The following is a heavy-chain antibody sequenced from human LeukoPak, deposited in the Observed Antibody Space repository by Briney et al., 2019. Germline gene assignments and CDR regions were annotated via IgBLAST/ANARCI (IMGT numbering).Heavy chain of an antibody. V-gene: IGHV3-7*01. D-gene: IGHD3-10*01. CDR3: ARVSSKTMVRALITKKNHYYYYMDV. CDR2: IKQDGSEK. CDR1: GFIFSNYA. J-gene: IGHJ6*03. Sequence: GGSLRLSCAASGFIFSNYALAWVRQAPGKGLEWVANIKQDGSEKYYVDSVKGRFTISRDNAKNSLYLQMNSLRAEDTAMYYCARVSSKTMVRALITKKNHYYYYMDVWGKGTTVTISS.